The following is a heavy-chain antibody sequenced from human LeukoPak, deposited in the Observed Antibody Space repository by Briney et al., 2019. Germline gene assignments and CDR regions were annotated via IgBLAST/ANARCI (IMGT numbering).Heavy chain of an antibody. CDR1: GFTFSSYA. D-gene: IGHD3-10*01. Sequence: PGGSLRLSCADSGFTFSSYAMSWVRQAPGKALEWVSTISGSGGSTYYADSVKGRFTISRDNSKNTLYVQMNSLRAEDTAVYYCAKGIGELYVYYFDYWGQGTLVSVSS. CDR3: AKGIGELYVYYFDY. V-gene: IGHV3-23*01. J-gene: IGHJ4*02. CDR2: ISGSGGST.